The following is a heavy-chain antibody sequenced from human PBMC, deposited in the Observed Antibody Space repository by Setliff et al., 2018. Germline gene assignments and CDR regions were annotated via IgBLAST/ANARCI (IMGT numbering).Heavy chain of an antibody. CDR3: ARGIQLWRSHYYYYYMDV. D-gene: IGHD5-18*01. Sequence: SETLSLTCAVYGGSFSGYYWSWIRQPPGKGLEWIGEINHSGSTNYNPSLKSRVTISVDTSRNQFSLKLSSVTAADTAVYYCARGIQLWRSHYYYYYMDVWGKGTTVTVSS. V-gene: IGHV4-34*01. CDR2: INHSGST. CDR1: GGSFSGYY. J-gene: IGHJ6*03.